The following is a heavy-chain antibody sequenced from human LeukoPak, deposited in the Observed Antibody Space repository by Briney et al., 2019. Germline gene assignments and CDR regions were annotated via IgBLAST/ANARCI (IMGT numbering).Heavy chain of an antibody. CDR2: IYYSGST. D-gene: IGHD5-18*01. Sequence: SETLSLTCTVSGGSISSYYWSWIRQPPGKGLEWIGYIYYSGSTNYNPSLKSRVTISVDTSKNQFSLKLSSVTAADTAVYYCARATGYSYGYGLDYWGQGTLVTVSS. CDR3: ARATGYSYGYGLDY. J-gene: IGHJ4*02. V-gene: IGHV4-59*12. CDR1: GGSISSYY.